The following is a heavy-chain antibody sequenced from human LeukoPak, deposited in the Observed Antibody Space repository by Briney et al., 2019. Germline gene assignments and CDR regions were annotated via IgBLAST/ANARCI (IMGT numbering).Heavy chain of an antibody. CDR2: ITAFNGNT. V-gene: IGHV1-18*01. CDR3: ARYAGLVPAAMDY. D-gene: IGHD2-2*01. Sequence: GASVKVSCKASGGTFSSYAISWVRQAPGQGLEWMGWITAFNGNTNYAQKFRGRVTMTTDTSTSAAYLEVRSLSSDDTAVYYCARYAGLVPAAMDYWGQGTLVTVSS. J-gene: IGHJ4*02. CDR1: GGTFSSYA.